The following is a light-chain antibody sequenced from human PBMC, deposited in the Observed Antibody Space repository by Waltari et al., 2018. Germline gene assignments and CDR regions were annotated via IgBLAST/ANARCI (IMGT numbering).Light chain of an antibody. J-gene: IGKJ2*03. V-gene: IGKV4-1*01. CDR2: WAS. CDR3: QQYYGPPYS. CDR1: QSVLYSPNNKNY. Sequence: DIVMTQSPDSLAVSLGERAAINCKSSQSVLYSPNNKNYLAWYQQKPGQPPKLLRCWASTRESGVPDRFSGSGSGTEFTLTISNLQAEDVAVYYCQQYYGPPYSFGQGTTLEIK.